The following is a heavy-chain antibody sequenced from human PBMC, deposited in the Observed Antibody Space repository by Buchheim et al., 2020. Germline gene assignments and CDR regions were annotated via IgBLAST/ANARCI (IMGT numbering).Heavy chain of an antibody. V-gene: IGHV3-48*03. Sequence: EVQLVESGGGLVQPGGSLRLSCAASGFTFSSYEINWVRQAPGKGLEWVSYISSSGSTIYYADSVKGRFTISRENAKTSPYLQMNSLRAEDTAVYYCARPYTSTSYYYYYYGMDVWGQGTT. J-gene: IGHJ6*02. CDR3: ARPYTSTSYYYYYYGMDV. CDR2: ISSSGSTI. D-gene: IGHD6-13*01. CDR1: GFTFSSYE.